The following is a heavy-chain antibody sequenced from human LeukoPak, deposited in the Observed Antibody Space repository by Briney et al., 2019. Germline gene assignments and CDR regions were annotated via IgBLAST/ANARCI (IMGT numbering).Heavy chain of an antibody. Sequence: SETLSLTCAVYGRSFSGYYWSWIRQPPGKGLEWIGEINHSGSTNYNPSLKSRVTISVDTSKNQFSLKLSSVTAADTAVYYCARGVVVPAARYYYYYGMDVWGQGTTVTVSS. CDR2: INHSGST. CDR3: ARGVVVPAARYYYYYGMDV. CDR1: GRSFSGYY. V-gene: IGHV4-34*01. D-gene: IGHD2-2*01. J-gene: IGHJ6*02.